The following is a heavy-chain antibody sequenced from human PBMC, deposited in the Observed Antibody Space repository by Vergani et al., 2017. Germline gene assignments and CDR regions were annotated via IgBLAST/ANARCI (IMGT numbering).Heavy chain of an antibody. J-gene: IGHJ4*02. V-gene: IGHV1-18*01. CDR1: GGTFSSYA. Sequence: QVQLVQSGAEVKKPGSSVKVSCKASGGTFSSYAISWVRQAPGQGLEWMGWISAYTGNTNYAQKLQGRVTMTTDTSTSTAYMELRSLRSDDTAVYYCARDGIAAATPNTDYWGQGTLVTVSS. CDR3: ARDGIAAATPNTDY. D-gene: IGHD6-13*01. CDR2: ISAYTGNT.